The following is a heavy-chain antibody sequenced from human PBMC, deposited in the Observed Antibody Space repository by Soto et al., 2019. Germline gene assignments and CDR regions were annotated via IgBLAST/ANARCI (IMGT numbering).Heavy chain of an antibody. CDR3: ARIPTEALEWPLSSYYFDY. CDR1: GFTFSSYS. J-gene: IGHJ4*02. V-gene: IGHV3-21*01. Sequence: GGSLRLSCAASGFTFSSYSMNWVRQAPGKGLEWVSSISSSSSYIYYADSVKGRFTISRDNAKNSLYLQMDSLRAEDTAVYYCARIPTEALEWPLSSYYFDYWGQGTLVTVSS. CDR2: ISSSSSYI. D-gene: IGHD3-3*01.